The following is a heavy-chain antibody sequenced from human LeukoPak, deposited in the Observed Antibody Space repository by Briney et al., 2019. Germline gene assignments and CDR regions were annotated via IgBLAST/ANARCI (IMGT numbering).Heavy chain of an antibody. CDR1: GDSLSSKNGA. J-gene: IGHJ4*02. CDR3: ARDFGTTGWHTFDY. D-gene: IGHD6-19*01. V-gene: IGHV6-1*01. Sequence: SQTLPLTCVVSGDSLSSKNGAWNWLWQSPSRGLEWLGRTYCMSKWYNDDAESMEGRMTISQDTSKNQYSLHLNSVTPDDTAVYYCARDFGTTGWHTFDYWGQGTLVTVSS. CDR2: TYCMSKWYN.